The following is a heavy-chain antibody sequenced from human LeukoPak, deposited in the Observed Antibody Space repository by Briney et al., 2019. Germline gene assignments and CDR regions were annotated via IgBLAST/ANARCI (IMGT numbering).Heavy chain of an antibody. D-gene: IGHD3-3*01. V-gene: IGHV4-39*01. CDR3: ARHEAKSERIDP. CDR2: IHYSGTT. J-gene: IGHJ5*02. Sequence: SETLSLTCSVSGGSIDNDDYHWAWIRQPPGKGLEWIAIIHYSGTTHYNPSLQSRVTTSVDTTRSHFSLDLRSVTATDTAVYYCARHEAKSERIDPWGQGTLVSVST. CDR1: GGSIDNDDYH.